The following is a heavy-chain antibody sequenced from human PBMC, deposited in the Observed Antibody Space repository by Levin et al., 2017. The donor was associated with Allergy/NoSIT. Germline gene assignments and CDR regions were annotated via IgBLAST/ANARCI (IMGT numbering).Heavy chain of an antibody. V-gene: IGHV1-2*04. D-gene: IGHD6-19*01. J-gene: IGHJ4*02. Sequence: ASVKVSCKASGYTFTGYYMHWVRQAPGQGLEWMGWINPNSGGTNYAQKFQGWVTMTRDTSISTAYMELSRLRSDDTAVYYCAAASTYSSGWYYFDYWGQGTLVTVSS. CDR1: GYTFTGYY. CDR3: AAASTYSSGWYYFDY. CDR2: INPNSGGT.